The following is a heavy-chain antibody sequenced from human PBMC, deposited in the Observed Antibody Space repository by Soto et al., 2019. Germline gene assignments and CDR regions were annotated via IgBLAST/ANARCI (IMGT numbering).Heavy chain of an antibody. CDR3: ASLSGADYYYYGMDV. J-gene: IGHJ6*02. CDR1: GGSFSGYY. V-gene: IGHV4-34*01. D-gene: IGHD3-10*01. Sequence: SETLSLTCAVYGGSFSGYYWSWIRQPPGKGLEWIGEINHSGSTNYNPSLKSRVTISVDTSKNQFSLKLSSVTAADTAVYYCASLSGADYYYYGMDVWGQGTTVTVSS. CDR2: INHSGST.